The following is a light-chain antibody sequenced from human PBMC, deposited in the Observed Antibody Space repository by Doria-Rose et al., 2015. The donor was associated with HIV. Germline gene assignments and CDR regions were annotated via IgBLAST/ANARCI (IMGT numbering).Light chain of an antibody. J-gene: IGKJ2*01. Sequence: DIRVTQSPSSLSVPIGDRVTITCRASQPINNFLNWYQQKPGKARKLLIYGAAILHNGAPSRFSGSGYGTDFTLTISSLQHEDFATYYCQQTYETPPNTFGQGTRLEIK. CDR1: QPINNF. CDR3: QQTYETPPNT. CDR2: GAA. V-gene: IGKV1-39*01.